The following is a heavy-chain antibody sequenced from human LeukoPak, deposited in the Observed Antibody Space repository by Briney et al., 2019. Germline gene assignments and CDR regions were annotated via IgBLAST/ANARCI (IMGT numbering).Heavy chain of an antibody. CDR3: ARQMTTVITWFDP. CDR1: GGSISSYY. V-gene: IGHV4-59*01. CDR2: IYYSGST. J-gene: IGHJ5*02. Sequence: PSETLSLTCTGSGGSISSYYWSWIRQPPGKGLEWIGYIYYSGSTNYNPSLKSRVTISVDTSKNQFSLKLSSVTAADTAVYYCARQMTTVITWFDPWGQGTLVTVSS. D-gene: IGHD4-11*01.